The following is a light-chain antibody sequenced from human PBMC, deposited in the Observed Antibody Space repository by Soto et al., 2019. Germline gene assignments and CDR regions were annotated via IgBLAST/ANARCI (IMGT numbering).Light chain of an antibody. J-gene: IGKJ3*01. CDR3: QQYNSYPIT. Sequence: QMTPSPSTLSASVGDRVTLTCRASQSFSNWVAWYQQKPGKAPKLLIYLASTLVFGVPSRFSGSGSGTEFTLTISGLQPDDFATYYCQQYNSYPITFGPGTKVDIK. V-gene: IGKV1-5*03. CDR2: LAS. CDR1: QSFSNW.